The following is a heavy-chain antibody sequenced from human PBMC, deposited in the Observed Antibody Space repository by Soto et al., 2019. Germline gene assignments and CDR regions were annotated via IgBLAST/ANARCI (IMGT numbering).Heavy chain of an antibody. Sequence: SETLSLTCTVSGGSISSYYWSWIRQPPGKGLEWIGYIYYSGSTNYNPSLKSRVTISVDTSKNQFSLKLSSVTAADTAVYYCARRRQTKFFYYYMDGWGKGTTGTGSS. J-gene: IGHJ6*03. V-gene: IGHV4-59*08. CDR3: ARRRQTKFFYYYMDG. CDR2: IYYSGST. CDR1: GGSISSYY.